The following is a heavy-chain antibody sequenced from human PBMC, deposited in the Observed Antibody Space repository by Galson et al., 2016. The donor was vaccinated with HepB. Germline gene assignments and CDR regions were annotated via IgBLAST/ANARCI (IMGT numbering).Heavy chain of an antibody. Sequence: SLRLSCAASGFTFTSYGMHWVRQAPGKGLEWVSAISNSGSTTYYADSVKGRFTISRDNSKNTLYLQMNSLRVEDTALYYCAKEFVATGGVVGDYWGQGTLVTVSS. J-gene: IGHJ4*02. CDR3: AKEFVATGGVVGDY. CDR2: ISNSGSTT. D-gene: IGHD2-8*02. CDR1: GFTFTSYG. V-gene: IGHV3-23*01.